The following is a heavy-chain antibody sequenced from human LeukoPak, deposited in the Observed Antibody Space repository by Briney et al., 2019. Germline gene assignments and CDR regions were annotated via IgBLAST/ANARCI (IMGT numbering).Heavy chain of an antibody. V-gene: IGHV4-39*01. CDR1: GGSISSSSYY. J-gene: IGHJ4*02. CDR2: IYYSGST. CDR3: ARRGSTMVRGVDFDY. D-gene: IGHD3-10*01. Sequence: SETLSLTCTVSGGSISSSSYYWGWIRQPPGKGLEWIGSIYYSGSTYYKPSLKSRVTISVDTSKNQFSLKLSSVTAADTAVYYCARRGSTMVRGVDFDYWGQGTLVTVSS.